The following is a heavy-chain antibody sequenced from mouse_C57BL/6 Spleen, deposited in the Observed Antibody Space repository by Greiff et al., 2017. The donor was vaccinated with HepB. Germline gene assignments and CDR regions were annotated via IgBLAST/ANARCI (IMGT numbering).Heavy chain of an antibody. CDR1: GYTFTSYW. D-gene: IGHD4-1*01. CDR2: IHPNSGST. Sequence: VKLQQPGAELVKPGASVKLSCKASGYTFTSYWMHWVKQRPGQGLEWIGMIHPNSGSTNYNEKFKSKATLTVDKSSSTAYMQLSSLTSEDSAVYYCAKGANWDYYFDYWGQGTTLTVSS. CDR3: AKGANWDYYFDY. V-gene: IGHV1-64*01. J-gene: IGHJ2*01.